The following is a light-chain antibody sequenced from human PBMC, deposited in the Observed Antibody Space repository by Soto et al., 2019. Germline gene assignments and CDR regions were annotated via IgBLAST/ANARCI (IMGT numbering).Light chain of an antibody. CDR3: HELANYLLN. Sequence: SLVDRVAKTNRASQGISNYLAWYQQKPGKAPKLLIYAASTLQNGVPSRFSGSGSGTDFTFTCGRLKPEDFVTYYCHELANYLLNCAGGTKVDIK. V-gene: IGKV1-9*01. CDR1: QGISNY. CDR2: AAS. J-gene: IGKJ4*01.